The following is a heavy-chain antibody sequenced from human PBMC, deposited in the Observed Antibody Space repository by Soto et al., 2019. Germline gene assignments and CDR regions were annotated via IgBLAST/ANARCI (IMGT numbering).Heavy chain of an antibody. CDR2: ISYDGSNK. CDR1: GFIFNTYD. CDR3: AKGQHFSSTSCYFYYYGMDV. Sequence: QVQLVESGGGVVQPGRSLRLSCAASGFIFNTYDMHWVRQAPGKGLEWVAVISYDGSNKYYADSVKGRLTISRDNSKKMLYLQMNSLRPEDTAVYYCAKGQHFSSTSCYFYYYGMDVWGQGTKVAVSS. D-gene: IGHD2-2*01. V-gene: IGHV3-30*18. J-gene: IGHJ6*02.